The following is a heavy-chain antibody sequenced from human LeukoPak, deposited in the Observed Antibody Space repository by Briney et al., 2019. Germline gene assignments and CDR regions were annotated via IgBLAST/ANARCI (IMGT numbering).Heavy chain of an antibody. CDR3: ARVLIASCCFDP. CDR2: IYYSGST. D-gene: IGHD2-2*01. J-gene: IGHJ5*02. Sequence: SQTLSLTCTVSGGSISSGGYYWSWIRQHPGKGLEWIGYIYYSGSTYYNPSLKSRVTISVDTSKNQFSLKLSSVTAAGTAVYYCARVLIASCCFDPWGQGTLVTVSS. CDR1: GGSISSGGYY. V-gene: IGHV4-31*03.